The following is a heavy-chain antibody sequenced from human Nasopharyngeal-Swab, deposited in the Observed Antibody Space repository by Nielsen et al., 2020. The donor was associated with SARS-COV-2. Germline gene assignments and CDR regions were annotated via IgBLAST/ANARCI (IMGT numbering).Heavy chain of an antibody. CDR1: GFTFSTYA. CDR3: AKDTGYSSSSYGMDV. V-gene: IGHV3-30-3*01. J-gene: IGHJ6*02. D-gene: IGHD6-6*01. CDR2: ISYDGGNK. Sequence: GGSLRLSCAASGFTFSTYAMHWVRQAPGKGLEWVAVISYDGGNKNYADSVKGRFTISRDNPKNTLYLQMNSLRAEDTAVYYCAKDTGYSSSSYGMDVWGQGTTVTVSS.